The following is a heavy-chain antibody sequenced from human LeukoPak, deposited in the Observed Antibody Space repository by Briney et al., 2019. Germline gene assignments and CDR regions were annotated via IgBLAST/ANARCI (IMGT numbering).Heavy chain of an antibody. CDR3: ARPDYYDSSGPNDAFDI. J-gene: IGHJ3*02. V-gene: IGHV5-51*01. CDR1: GYSFTSYW. CDR2: IYPGDSDT. Sequence: GEPLKISCKGSGYSFTSYWIGWVRQVPGKGLEWMGIIYPGDSDTRYRTSFQGQVTISADKSISTAYLQWSSLKASDTAMYYCARPDYYDSSGPNDAFDIWGQGTMVTVSS. D-gene: IGHD3-22*01.